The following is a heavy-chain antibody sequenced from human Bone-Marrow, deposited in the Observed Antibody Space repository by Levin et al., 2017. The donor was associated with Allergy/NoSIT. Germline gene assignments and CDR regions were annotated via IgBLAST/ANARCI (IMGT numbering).Heavy chain of an antibody. CDR3: AKVLRSWYFDV. CDR1: GFSLSTYD. Sequence: SCAASGFSLSTYDMSWVRQAPGKGLEWVSAIGTGDGTTYADSVKGRFTISRDNSKNTLYLQMNSLRAEDTAVYYCAKVLRSWYFDVWGRGTLVTVSS. J-gene: IGHJ2*01. CDR2: IGTGDGT. V-gene: IGHV3-23*01. D-gene: IGHD3-10*01.